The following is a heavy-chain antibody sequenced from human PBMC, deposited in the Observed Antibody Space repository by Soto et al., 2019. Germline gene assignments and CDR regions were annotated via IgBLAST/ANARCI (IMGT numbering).Heavy chain of an antibody. J-gene: IGHJ4*02. V-gene: IGHV3-23*01. CDR3: AKRRIVGARSYFDY. Sequence: PGGSLRLSCAASGFSFSDHYMDWVRQAPGKGLEWVSAIISSGGNTYYADSVKGRFTISRDNSENTLYLQMNSLRAEDTAVYYCAKRRIVGARSYFDYWGQGTLVTVSS. CDR1: GFSFSDHY. CDR2: IISSGGNT. D-gene: IGHD1-26*01.